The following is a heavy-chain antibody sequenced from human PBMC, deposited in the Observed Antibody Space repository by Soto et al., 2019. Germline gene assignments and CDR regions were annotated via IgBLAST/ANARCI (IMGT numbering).Heavy chain of an antibody. CDR1: GASISYGGFS. J-gene: IGHJ4*02. D-gene: IGHD5-12*01. V-gene: IGHV4-30-2*06. CDR3: ARGGGYDSFDY. Sequence: QLQLQESGSGLVKTSETLSLTCTVSGASISYGGFSWSWIRQSPGKGLEWIGYISHLESTYFHPSFKSRLTMSIDRTRNQSSLKLSSVTAADMAVYYCARGGGYDSFDYWGQGVLVTVSS. CDR2: ISHLEST.